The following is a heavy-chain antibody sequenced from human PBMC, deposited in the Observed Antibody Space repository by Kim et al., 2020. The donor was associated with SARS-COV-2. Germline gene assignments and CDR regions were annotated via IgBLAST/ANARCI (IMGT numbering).Heavy chain of an antibody. CDR1: GYSISSGYY. CDR3: ARSGNEQWLVPGWYFDL. J-gene: IGHJ2*01. Sequence: SETLSLTCTVSGYSISSGYYWGWIRQPPGKGLEWIGSIYHSGSTYYNPSLKSRVTISVDTSKNQFSLKLSSVTAADTAVYYCARSGNEQWLVPGWYFDL. D-gene: IGHD6-19*01. V-gene: IGHV4-38-2*02. CDR2: IYHSGST.